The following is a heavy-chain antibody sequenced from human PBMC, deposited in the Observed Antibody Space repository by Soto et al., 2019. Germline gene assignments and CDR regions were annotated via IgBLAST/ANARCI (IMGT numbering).Heavy chain of an antibody. D-gene: IGHD3-16*01. J-gene: IGHJ4*02. V-gene: IGHV3-23*01. CDR2: ITPGGGTT. CDR3: AKDRGGEFTSSRYFDY. Sequence: GGSLRLSCACSGFGFSSYAMIWVRQAPVKGLEWVSGITPGGGTTNYADSVKGRFTISRDNSNNTLYLETNSLRVEDTAIYYCAKDRGGEFTSSRYFDYWGQGTLVTVSS. CDR1: GFGFSSYA.